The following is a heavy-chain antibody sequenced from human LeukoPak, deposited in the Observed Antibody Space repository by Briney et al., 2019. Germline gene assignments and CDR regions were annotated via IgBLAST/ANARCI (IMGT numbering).Heavy chain of an antibody. CDR3: TRDRGYYGSGSYA. J-gene: IGHJ5*02. D-gene: IGHD3-10*01. CDR2: IRSKAYGGTT. CDR1: GFTFGDYA. V-gene: IGHV3-49*04. Sequence: PGGSLRLSCTASGFTFGDYAMSWVRQAPGKGLEWVGFIRSKAYGGTTEYAASVKGRFTISRDDSKSIAYLQMNSLKTEDTAVCYCTRDRGYYGSGSYAWGQGTLVTVSS.